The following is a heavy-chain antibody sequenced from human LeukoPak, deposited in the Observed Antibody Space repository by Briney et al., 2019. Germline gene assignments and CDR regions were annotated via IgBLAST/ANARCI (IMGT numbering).Heavy chain of an antibody. CDR3: AAHPAAAFDI. CDR1: GFTFSSYG. V-gene: IGHV3-30*03. CDR2: ISYDGSNK. J-gene: IGHJ3*02. Sequence: GGSLRLSCATSGFTFSSYGMHWVRQAPGKGLEWVAVISYDGSNKYYADSVKGRFTISRDNSKNTLYLQMNSLRAEDTAVYYCAAHPAAAFDIWGQGTMVTVSS. D-gene: IGHD6-13*01.